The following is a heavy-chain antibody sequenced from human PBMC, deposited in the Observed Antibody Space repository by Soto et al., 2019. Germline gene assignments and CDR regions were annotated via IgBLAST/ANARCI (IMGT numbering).Heavy chain of an antibody. J-gene: IGHJ4*01. CDR3: ARTNGGNLN. Sequence: QVQLVQSGAEVKKPGSSVKVSCKASGGTFSSYAISWVRQAPGQGLEWMGGIIPIFGTANYAQKFQGRVTITADETTRKAQMEAESPKTEDPAVYFCARTNGGNLNWGPGTLVT. V-gene: IGHV1-69*12. CDR2: IIPIFGTA. CDR1: GGTFSSYA. D-gene: IGHD2-21*02.